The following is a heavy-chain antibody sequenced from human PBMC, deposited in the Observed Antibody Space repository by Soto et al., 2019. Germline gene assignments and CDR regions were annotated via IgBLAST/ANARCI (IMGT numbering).Heavy chain of an antibody. V-gene: IGHV3-7*01. Sequence: GGSLRLSCAASGFTFSSYWMSWVRQAPGKGLEWVANIKQDGSEKYYVDYVKGRFTISRDNAKNSLYLQMNSLRAEDTAVYYCARASYGDHDDAFDIWGQGTMVTVSS. CDR2: IKQDGSEK. J-gene: IGHJ3*02. CDR3: ARASYGDHDDAFDI. D-gene: IGHD4-17*01. CDR1: GFTFSSYW.